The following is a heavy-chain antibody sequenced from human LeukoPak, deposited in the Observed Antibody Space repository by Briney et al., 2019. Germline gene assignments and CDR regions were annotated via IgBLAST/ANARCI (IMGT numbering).Heavy chain of an antibody. CDR3: ARESTVTNYFDL. J-gene: IGHJ2*01. CDR1: GFTFSSYW. CDR2: INSDGSST. D-gene: IGHD4-17*01. Sequence: GGSLRLSCAASGFTFSSYWMHWVRQAPGKGLVWVSRINSDGSSTSYADSVKGRFTISRDNAKNTLNLQMNSLRAEDTAVYYCARESTVTNYFDLWGRGTLVTDSS. V-gene: IGHV3-74*01.